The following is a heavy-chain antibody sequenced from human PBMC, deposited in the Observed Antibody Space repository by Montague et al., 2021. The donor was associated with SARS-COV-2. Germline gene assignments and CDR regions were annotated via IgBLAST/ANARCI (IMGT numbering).Heavy chain of an antibody. V-gene: IGHV4-39*02. CDR1: GDSISSSSYY. J-gene: IGHJ4*02. CDR2: KHYSGIT. Sequence: SETLSLTRTVHGDSISSSSYYWGWIRQPPGKGLEWIGNKHYSGITYNNPSLKNRVTMSVDTSKNQFSLKLSSVTAADTAVYYCVRDGYTHVDYWGQGTLVTVSS. CDR3: VRDGYTHVDY. D-gene: IGHD5-24*01.